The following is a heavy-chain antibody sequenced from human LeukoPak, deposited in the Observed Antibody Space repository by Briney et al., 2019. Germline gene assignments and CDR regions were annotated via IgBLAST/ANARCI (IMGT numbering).Heavy chain of an antibody. Sequence: GGSLRLSCAASGLTFSDQYMDWVRQAPGKGLEWVAYVNAESTDILYADSVRGRFTISRDNAKNSLYLQMNSLRAEDRGVYYCARDTFEPLVIDFWGQGTLVTVSS. CDR2: VNAESTDI. CDR1: GLTFSDQY. V-gene: IGHV3-11*06. CDR3: ARDTFEPLVIDF. J-gene: IGHJ4*02. D-gene: IGHD6-13*01.